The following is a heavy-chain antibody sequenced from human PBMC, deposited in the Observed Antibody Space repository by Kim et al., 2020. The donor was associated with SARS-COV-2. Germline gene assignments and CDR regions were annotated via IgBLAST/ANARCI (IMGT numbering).Heavy chain of an antibody. J-gene: IGHJ6*02. D-gene: IGHD2-2*02. CDR1: GGSFSGYH. CDR2: INHSGST. V-gene: IGHV4-34*01. Sequence: SETLSLTCAVYGGSFSGYHWSWIRQPPGKGLEWIGEINHSGSTNYNPSLKSRVTMSLDTSKSQFSLKLSSVTAADTAVYYCARGRAGVVPSPILGIGPHYDYYAVDGGGQGTTVTISS. CDR3: ARGRAGVVPSPILGIGPHYDYYAVDG.